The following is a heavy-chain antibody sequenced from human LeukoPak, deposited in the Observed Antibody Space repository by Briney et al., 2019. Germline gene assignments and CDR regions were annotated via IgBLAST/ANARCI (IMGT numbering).Heavy chain of an antibody. D-gene: IGHD6-19*01. CDR1: GFTFSSYS. CDR2: ISGSSSYI. V-gene: IGHV3-21*01. Sequence: PGGSLRLSCAASGFTFSSYSMNWVRQAPGKGLEWVSSISGSSSYIYYADSVKGRFTISRDNAKNSLYLQMNSLRAEDTAVYYCARGEKGSSGWPNWFNPWGQGTLVTVSS. J-gene: IGHJ5*02. CDR3: ARGEKGSSGWPNWFNP.